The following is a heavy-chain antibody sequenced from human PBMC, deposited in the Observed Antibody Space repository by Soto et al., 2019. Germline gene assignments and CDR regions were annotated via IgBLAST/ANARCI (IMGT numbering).Heavy chain of an antibody. J-gene: IGHJ6*02. V-gene: IGHV3-43*01. D-gene: IGHD2-15*01. Sequence: GGSLRLSCAASGFTFDDYTMHWVRQAPGKGLEWVSLISWDGGSTYYADSVKGRFTISRDNSKNSLYLQMNSLRTGDTALYYCAKESHCSGGSCYPPTPSYYYGMDVWGQGTTVTVSS. CDR2: ISWDGGST. CDR1: GFTFDDYT. CDR3: AKESHCSGGSCYPPTPSYYYGMDV.